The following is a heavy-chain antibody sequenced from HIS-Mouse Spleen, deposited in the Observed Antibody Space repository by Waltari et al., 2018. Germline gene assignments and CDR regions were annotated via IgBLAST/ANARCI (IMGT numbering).Heavy chain of an antibody. CDR1: GSPFCGAG. V-gene: IGHV3-30*04. Sequence: QVQLVESGGCVVQPGRSVIPSCSGSGSPFCGAGLHWVSQAPGKGREWVAVRSDDGSNKYYADSVKGRFTISRDNSKNTLYLQMNSLRAEDTAVYYCARGGIAARPKAFDIWGQGTMVTVSS. CDR2: RSDDGSNK. J-gene: IGHJ3*02. D-gene: IGHD6-6*01. CDR3: ARGGIAARPKAFDI.